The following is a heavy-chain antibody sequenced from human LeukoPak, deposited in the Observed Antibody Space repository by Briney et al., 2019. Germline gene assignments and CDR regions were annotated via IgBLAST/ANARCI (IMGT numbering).Heavy chain of an antibody. Sequence: GGSLRLSCAASGFTFSSYAMSWVRQAPGKGLEWVSTISGSGGSTYYADSVKGRFTISRDNSKNTLYLQMNSLRPEDTAVYYCARDPMDSSGWYWDFWGQGTLVTVSS. D-gene: IGHD6-19*01. V-gene: IGHV3-23*01. CDR3: ARDPMDSSGWYWDF. CDR2: ISGSGGST. CDR1: GFTFSSYA. J-gene: IGHJ4*02.